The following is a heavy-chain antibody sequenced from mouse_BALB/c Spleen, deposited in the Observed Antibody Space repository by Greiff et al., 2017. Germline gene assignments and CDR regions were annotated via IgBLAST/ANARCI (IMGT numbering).Heavy chain of an antibody. CDR3: ARRPFYGSSYEDYFDY. CDR1: GYSFTSYY. V-gene: IGHV1-66*01. D-gene: IGHD1-1*01. Sequence: VQLQQSGPELVKPGASVKISCKASGYSFTSYYIHWVKQRPGQGLEWIGWIFPGSGNTKYNEKFKGKATLTADTSSSTAYMQLSSLTSEDSAVYFCARRPFYGSSYEDYFDYWGQGTTLTVSS. J-gene: IGHJ2*01. CDR2: IFPGSGNT.